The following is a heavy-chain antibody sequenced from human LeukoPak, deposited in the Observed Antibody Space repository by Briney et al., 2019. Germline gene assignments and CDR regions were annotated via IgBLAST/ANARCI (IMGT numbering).Heavy chain of an antibody. CDR2: MNPNSGNT. Sequence: ASVKVSCKASGYTFTSYDINWVRQATGQGLEWMGWMNPNSGNTGYAQKSQGRATITRNTSISTAYMELSSLRSEDTAVYYCARALSQWRDNWFDPWGQGTLVTVSS. CDR3: ARALSQWRDNWFDP. D-gene: IGHD6-19*01. V-gene: IGHV1-8*03. J-gene: IGHJ5*02. CDR1: GYTFTSYD.